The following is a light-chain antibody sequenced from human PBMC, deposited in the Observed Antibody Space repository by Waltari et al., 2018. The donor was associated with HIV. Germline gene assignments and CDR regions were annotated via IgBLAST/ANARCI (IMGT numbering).Light chain of an antibody. Sequence: QSALTQPASLSGSSGQSLTISCSGFRSDIGDYNYVSWYQQYQGKVPKLIIYDVKYRPSGVSNRFSGSKSDSAAFLNISGLQTEDEAVYHCCSYTSGSTHVFGTGTEVTVL. J-gene: IGLJ1*01. V-gene: IGLV2-14*03. CDR2: DVK. CDR1: RSDIGDYNY. CDR3: CSYTSGSTHV.